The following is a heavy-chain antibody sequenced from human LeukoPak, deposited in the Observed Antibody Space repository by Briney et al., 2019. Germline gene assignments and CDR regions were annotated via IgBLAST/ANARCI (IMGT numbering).Heavy chain of an antibody. CDR3: ARVGQWFGDYFDS. Sequence: SETLSLTCTVSGGSISSYYWSWIRQPPGKGLEWIGYIYYSGSTNYNPSLKSRVTISLDTSKNQFSLRLTSVTAADTAVYYCARVGQWFGDYFDSWGQGALVTVSS. D-gene: IGHD3-10*01. CDR1: GGSISSYY. V-gene: IGHV4-59*12. CDR2: IYYSGST. J-gene: IGHJ4*02.